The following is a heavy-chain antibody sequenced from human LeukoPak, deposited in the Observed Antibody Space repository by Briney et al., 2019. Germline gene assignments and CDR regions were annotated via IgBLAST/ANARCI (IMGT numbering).Heavy chain of an antibody. D-gene: IGHD3-22*01. CDR2: ISAYNGNT. CDR1: AYTFTSYD. CDR3: ARDAYYYDSSGYYYPRDH. Sequence: ASVNVSCKSSAYTFTSYDINWVRQAPGQGLEWMGWISAYNGNTNYAQKLQGRVTMTTDTSTSTAYMELRSLRSDDTAVYYCARDAYYYDSSGYYYPRDHWGQGTLVTVSS. V-gene: IGHV1-18*01. J-gene: IGHJ4*02.